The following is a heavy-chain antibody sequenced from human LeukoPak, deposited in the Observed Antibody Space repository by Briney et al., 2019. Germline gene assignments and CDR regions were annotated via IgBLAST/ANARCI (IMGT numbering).Heavy chain of an antibody. CDR3: ARERDILTGYYRGYFDY. V-gene: IGHV1-18*01. Sequence: ASVKVSCKASGYTFTSYGISWVRQAPGQGLEWMGWISAYNGNTNYAQKLQGRVTMTTDTSTSTAYMELRSLRSDDTAVYYCARERDILTGYYRGYFDYWGQGTLVTVSS. CDR1: GYTFTSYG. CDR2: ISAYNGNT. D-gene: IGHD3-9*01. J-gene: IGHJ4*02.